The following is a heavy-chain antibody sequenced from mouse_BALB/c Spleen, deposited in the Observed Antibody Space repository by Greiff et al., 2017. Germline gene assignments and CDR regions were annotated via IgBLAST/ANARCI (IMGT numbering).Heavy chain of an antibody. D-gene: IGHD2-10*02. CDR2: ISSGGSYT. V-gene: IGHV5-6*01. CDR3: ARHPYGNFYAMDY. J-gene: IGHJ4*01. Sequence: EVHLVESGGDLVKPGGSLKLSCAASGFTFSSYGMSWVRQTPDKRLEWVATISSGGSYTYYPDSVKGRFTISRDNAKNTLYLQMSSLKSEDTAMYYCARHPYGNFYAMDYWGQGTSVTVSS. CDR1: GFTFSSYG.